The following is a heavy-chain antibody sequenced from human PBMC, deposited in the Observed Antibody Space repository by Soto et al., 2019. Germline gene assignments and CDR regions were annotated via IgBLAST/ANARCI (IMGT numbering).Heavy chain of an antibody. J-gene: IGHJ4*02. Sequence: QVQLVQSGAEVKKPGSSVKASCKASGGTFSSYTISWVRQAPGQGLEWMGRIIPILGIANYAQKFQGRVTITTDKSTSTAYMELSSLRSEDTAVYYCARGSGYSSSWYSYYFDYWGQGTLVTVSS. V-gene: IGHV1-69*02. D-gene: IGHD6-13*01. CDR2: IIPILGIA. CDR3: ARGSGYSSSWYSYYFDY. CDR1: GGTFSSYT.